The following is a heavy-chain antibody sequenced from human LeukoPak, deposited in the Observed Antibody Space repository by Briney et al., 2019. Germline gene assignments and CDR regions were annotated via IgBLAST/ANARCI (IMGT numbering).Heavy chain of an antibody. V-gene: IGHV4-59*01. J-gene: IGHJ5*02. D-gene: IGHD3-3*01. Sequence: SETLSLTCTVSGGSISSYYWSWVRQPPGKGLEWIGYIYYSGSTNYNPSLKSRVTISVDTSKNQFSLKLSSVTAADTAVYYCARGGYYDFWSGQNWFDPWGQGTLVTVSS. CDR1: GGSISSYY. CDR3: ARGGYYDFWSGQNWFDP. CDR2: IYYSGST.